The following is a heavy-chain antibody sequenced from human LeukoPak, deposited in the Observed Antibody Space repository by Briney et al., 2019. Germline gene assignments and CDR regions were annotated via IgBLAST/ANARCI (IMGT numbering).Heavy chain of an antibody. CDR3: AKDAPPSYCGGDRYFDY. CDR1: GFTFSSYA. V-gene: IGHV3-23*01. Sequence: GGSLRLSCAASGFTFSSYAMSWVRQAPGKGLEWVSAISGSGGSTYYADSVKGRFTISRDNSKNTLYLQMNSLRAEDTAVYYCAKDAPPSYCGGDRYFDYWGQGTLVTVSS. D-gene: IGHD2-21*02. J-gene: IGHJ4*02. CDR2: ISGSGGST.